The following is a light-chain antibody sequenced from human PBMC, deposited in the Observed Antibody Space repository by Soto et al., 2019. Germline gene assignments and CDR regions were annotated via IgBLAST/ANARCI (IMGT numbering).Light chain of an antibody. V-gene: IGLV4-69*02. CDR2: LNSDGSH. J-gene: IGLJ2*01. CDR3: QTWGTGIVV. CDR1: SGHSSFA. Sequence: QSVLVQSPSASASLGASVQLTCTLSSGHSSFAIAWHQQQPQKGPRYLMRLNSDGSHTKGDGIPDRFSGSSSGADRYLTISNLQSEDEADYYCQTWGTGIVVFGVGTKLTVL.